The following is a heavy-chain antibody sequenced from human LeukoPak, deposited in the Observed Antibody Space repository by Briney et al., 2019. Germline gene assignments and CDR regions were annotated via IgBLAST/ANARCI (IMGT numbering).Heavy chain of an antibody. CDR1: GGTFSGYY. V-gene: IGHV4-34*01. CDR2: TNHSGRT. Sequence: SETLSLTCAVYGGTFSGYYWSWIGQPPGKGLKGIGKTNHSGRTNYNPSLKSRVTISVDTSKNQFSLKLSSVTAADTAVYYCAGDSYDSSGYSAEYFQHWGQGTLVTVSS. CDR3: AGDSYDSSGYSAEYFQH. J-gene: IGHJ1*01. D-gene: IGHD3-22*01.